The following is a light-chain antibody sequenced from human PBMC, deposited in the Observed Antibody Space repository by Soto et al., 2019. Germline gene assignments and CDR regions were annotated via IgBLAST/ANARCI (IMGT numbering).Light chain of an antibody. CDR3: QQYNSLPT. Sequence: DIQMTQSPSTLFASVGDRVTITCRASQSISSWLAWYQQKPGKAPKLLIYKASSLESGVPSRFSGSGSGTEFTLTISSLQPDDFATYYCQQYNSLPTFGQGTKVDIK. V-gene: IGKV1-5*03. CDR2: KAS. J-gene: IGKJ1*01. CDR1: QSISSW.